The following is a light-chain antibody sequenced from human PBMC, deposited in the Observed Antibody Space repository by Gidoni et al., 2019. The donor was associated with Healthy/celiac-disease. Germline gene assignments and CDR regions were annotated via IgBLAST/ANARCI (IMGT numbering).Light chain of an antibody. CDR3: SSYTSSSTLEVV. CDR1: SSDVGGYNY. CDR2: EVS. Sequence: SALTQPASVSGSPGQSITISCTGTSSDVGGYNYVPWYQQHPGKAPKLMIYEVSNRPSGVSTRFSGSKSGNTASLTISGLQAEDEADYYCSSYTSSSTLEVVFGGGTKLTVL. J-gene: IGLJ2*01. V-gene: IGLV2-14*01.